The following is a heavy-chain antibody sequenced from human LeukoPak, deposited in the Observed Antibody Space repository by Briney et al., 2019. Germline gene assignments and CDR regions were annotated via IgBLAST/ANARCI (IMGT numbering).Heavy chain of an antibody. CDR1: GASISSSSDY. V-gene: IGHV4-39*07. D-gene: IGHD6-19*01. Sequence: KPSETLSLTCTVSGASISSSSDYWGWIRQPPGKGLEWIGSIFYSGSTYYNPSLKSRVTISVDTSRNQFSLKLSSVTAADTAVYYCARGIAVAGTSYWFDPWGQGTLVTVSS. J-gene: IGHJ5*02. CDR3: ARGIAVAGTSYWFDP. CDR2: IFYSGST.